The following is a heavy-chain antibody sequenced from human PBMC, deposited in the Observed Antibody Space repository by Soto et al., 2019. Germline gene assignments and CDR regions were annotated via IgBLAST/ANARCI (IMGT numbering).Heavy chain of an antibody. J-gene: IGHJ4*02. D-gene: IGHD4-17*01. CDR2: XYYSAXT. CDR3: ARRSGYGDDFDY. V-gene: IGHV4-59*08. Sequence: LXXTCTVSGGSIGSYYWSWIRQPPGKGLEWIASXYYSAXTHYNHYLKSXXTISVDTXXNQFYLKLSSVTAADTAVYYCARRSGYGDDFDYWGQGTLVTVSS. CDR1: GGSIGSYY.